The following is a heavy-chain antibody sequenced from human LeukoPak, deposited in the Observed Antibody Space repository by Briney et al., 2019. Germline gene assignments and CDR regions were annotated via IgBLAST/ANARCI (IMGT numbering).Heavy chain of an antibody. Sequence: SETLSPTCAVYGGSFSGYYWSWIRQPPGEGLEWIGEINHSGSTNYNPSLKSRVTISVDTSKNQFSLKLSSVTAADTAVYYCARVLEGSSGQHWYFDLWGRGTLVTVSS. V-gene: IGHV4-34*01. CDR1: GGSFSGYY. J-gene: IGHJ2*01. CDR3: ARVLEGSSGQHWYFDL. D-gene: IGHD6-19*01. CDR2: INHSGST.